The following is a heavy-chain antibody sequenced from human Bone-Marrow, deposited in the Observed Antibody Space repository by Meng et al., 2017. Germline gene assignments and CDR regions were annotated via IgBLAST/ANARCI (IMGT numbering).Heavy chain of an antibody. V-gene: IGHV1-46*01. Sequence: GESLKISCAASGFTFTSYYMHWVRQAPGQGLEWMGIINPSGGSTSYAQKFQGRVTMTRDTSTSTVYMELSSLRSEDTAVYYCAREVRGPTRNDYWGQGTLVTVSS. D-gene: IGHD3-10*01. J-gene: IGHJ4*02. CDR3: AREVRGPTRNDY. CDR2: INPSGGST. CDR1: GFTFTSYY.